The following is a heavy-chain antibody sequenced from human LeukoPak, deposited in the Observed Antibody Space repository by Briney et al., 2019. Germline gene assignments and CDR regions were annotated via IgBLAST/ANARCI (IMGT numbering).Heavy chain of an antibody. Sequence: ASVKVSCKASGYTFTGYYMHWVRQAPGQGLEWMGWINPNSGGTNYAQKFQARVTMTRDTSISTAYMELSRLRSDDTAVYYCARDSELLWFGEFGDYWGQGTLVTVSS. CDR2: INPNSGGT. V-gene: IGHV1-2*02. CDR3: ARDSELLWFGEFGDY. J-gene: IGHJ4*02. CDR1: GYTFTGYY. D-gene: IGHD3-10*01.